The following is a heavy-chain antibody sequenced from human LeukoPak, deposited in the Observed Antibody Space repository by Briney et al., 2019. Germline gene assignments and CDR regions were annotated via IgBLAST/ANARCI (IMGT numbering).Heavy chain of an antibody. J-gene: IGHJ4*02. Sequence: PGGSLRLSCAASGFTFSDYYMSWIRQAPGKGLEWVSYISSSGSTICYADSVKGRFTISRDNAKNSLYLQMNSLRAEDTAVYYCARDHVWNDAFDYWGQGTLVTVSS. V-gene: IGHV3-11*01. D-gene: IGHD1-1*01. CDR2: ISSSGSTI. CDR3: ARDHVWNDAFDY. CDR1: GFTFSDYY.